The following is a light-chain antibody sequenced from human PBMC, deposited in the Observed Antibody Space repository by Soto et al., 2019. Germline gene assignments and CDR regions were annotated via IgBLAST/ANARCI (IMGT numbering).Light chain of an antibody. V-gene: IGKV3-20*01. J-gene: IGKJ1*01. CDR2: GAS. CDR1: QSVSNSY. CDR3: QQYVSSPRT. Sequence: EIVLTQSPGTLSLSPGERATLSCRASQSVSNSYLAWYQQKPGQAPRLLIYGASSRATGIPDRFSGSGSGTDFTLTISRLEPEDLAVYYCQQYVSSPRTFGQGTKVEIK.